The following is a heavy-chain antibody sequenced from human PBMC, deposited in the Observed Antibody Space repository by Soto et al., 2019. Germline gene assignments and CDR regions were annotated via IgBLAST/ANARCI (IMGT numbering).Heavy chain of an antibody. Sequence: SETLSLTCTVSDDSFRGAEYYWSWIRQPLGKGPEWIGYTYYNGDTKYNPALRSRVTMPEDTSKNQFSLRLSSVTAADTAVYFCARGPAYIDGWRTFDLWGRGILVTVSS. J-gene: IGHJ4*02. CDR2: TYYNGDT. CDR1: DDSFRGAEYY. D-gene: IGHD6-19*01. V-gene: IGHV4-61*08. CDR3: ARGPAYIDGWRTFDL.